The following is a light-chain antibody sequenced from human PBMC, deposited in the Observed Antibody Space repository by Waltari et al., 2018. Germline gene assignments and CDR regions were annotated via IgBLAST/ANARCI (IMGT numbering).Light chain of an antibody. V-gene: IGLV2-11*01. CDR1: ATVVGGYIY. J-gene: IGLJ2*01. CDR2: NVD. Sequence: QSALTQPRSVSGSPGHSVTFSCTGPATVVGGYIYASWYTQHPGKVPNLIIYNVDQRPSGVPDRFSGSKSGNTASLTISGLQAEDEADYYCCSYAGKYTSVFGGGTKLTVL. CDR3: CSYAGKYTSV.